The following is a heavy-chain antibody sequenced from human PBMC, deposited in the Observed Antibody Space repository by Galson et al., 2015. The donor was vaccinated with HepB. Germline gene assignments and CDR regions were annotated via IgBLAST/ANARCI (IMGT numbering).Heavy chain of an antibody. CDR3: ARAASAIYPGQKTPFDF. J-gene: IGHJ3*01. V-gene: IGHV3-21*06. D-gene: IGHD2-2*02. CDR1: GFTFSSYA. CDR2: ISLSNSYI. Sequence: SLRLSCAASGFTFSSYAMSWVRQAPGNGLEWVSSISLSNSYIYYADSVKGRFSISRDNANNSPYLQMNTLRAEDTAVYYCARAASAIYPGQKTPFDFWGQGTMVTVSS.